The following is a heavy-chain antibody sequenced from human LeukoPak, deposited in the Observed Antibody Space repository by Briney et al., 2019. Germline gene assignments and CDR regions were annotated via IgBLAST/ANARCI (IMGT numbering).Heavy chain of an antibody. CDR3: ARRLVVAGAPFDY. Sequence: ASVKVSCKASGYTFTGYYMHWVRQAPGQGLEWMGWINPNSGGTNYAQKFQGRVTMTRDTSISTAYMELSRLRSDDTAVYYCARRLVVAGAPFDYWGQGTLVTVSS. CDR1: GYTFTGYY. CDR2: INPNSGGT. D-gene: IGHD2-21*01. V-gene: IGHV1-2*02. J-gene: IGHJ4*02.